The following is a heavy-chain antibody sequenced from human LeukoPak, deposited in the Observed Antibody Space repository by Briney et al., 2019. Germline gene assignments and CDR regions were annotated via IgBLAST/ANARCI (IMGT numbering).Heavy chain of an antibody. V-gene: IGHV4-4*07. D-gene: IGHD3-22*01. CDR2: IYTSGST. CDR3: ARDLPMIVVGIGGAFDT. Sequence: SETLSLTCTVSGGSISSYYWSWIWQPAGKRLEWIGRIYTSGSTNYNPSLKSRVTMSVDTSKNQFSLKLSSVTAADTAVYYCARDLPMIVVGIGGAFDTWGQGTMVTVSS. J-gene: IGHJ3*02. CDR1: GGSISSYY.